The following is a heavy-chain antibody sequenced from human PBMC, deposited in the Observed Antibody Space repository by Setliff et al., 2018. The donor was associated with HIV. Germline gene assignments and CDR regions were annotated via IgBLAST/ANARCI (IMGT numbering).Heavy chain of an antibody. CDR1: GYSISSGSYY. CDR2: IYTSGST. Sequence: ASETLSLTCAVSGYSISSGSYYWSWIRQPAGKGLEWIGRIYTSGSTNYNPSLKSRVTISVDTSKNQFSLKLSSVTAADTAVYYCARVPIAAAGNYFDYWGQGTLVTVSS. D-gene: IGHD6-13*01. CDR3: ARVPIAAAGNYFDY. J-gene: IGHJ4*02. V-gene: IGHV4-61*02.